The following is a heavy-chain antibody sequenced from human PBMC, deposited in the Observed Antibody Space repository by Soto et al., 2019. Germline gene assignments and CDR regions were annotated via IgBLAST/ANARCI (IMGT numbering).Heavy chain of an antibody. J-gene: IGHJ4*02. V-gene: IGHV4-31*03. CDR1: GAYMRNDYYY. CDR2: MHHSGRT. CDR3: ARWVEVSLDYFDS. Sequence: PSETLPLTCTVSGAYMRNDYYYWSWVRQNPGKDLEWIGHMHHSGRTHYNPSLKSRVAISVDTSKNQFSLYLNSVTAADTAVYYCARWVEVSLDYFDSWGQGTPVTVSS. D-gene: IGHD2-15*01.